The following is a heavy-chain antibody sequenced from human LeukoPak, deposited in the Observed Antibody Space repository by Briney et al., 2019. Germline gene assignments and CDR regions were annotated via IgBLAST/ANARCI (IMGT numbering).Heavy chain of an antibody. CDR1: GFKFDDYG. J-gene: IGHJ6*02. CDR3: ARARAYGSGAPKGMDV. CDR2: INWKGDSS. Sequence: GGSLRLSSAASGFKFDDYGMNWVRQVPGKGLEWVAGINWKGDSSGYADSVKGRFTISRDNAKNSVYLQMNSLRVEDTAVYYCARARAYGSGAPKGMDVWGQGTTVTVSS. V-gene: IGHV3-20*03. D-gene: IGHD3-10*01.